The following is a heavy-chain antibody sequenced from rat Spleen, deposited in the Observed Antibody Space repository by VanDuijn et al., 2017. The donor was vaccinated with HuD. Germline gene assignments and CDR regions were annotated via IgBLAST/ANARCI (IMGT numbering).Heavy chain of an antibody. CDR1: GFTFNDYN. D-gene: IGHD1-9*01. Sequence: EVQLVESGGGLVQPGRSMRLSCAASGFTFNDYNMAWVRQAPKKGLEWVATIIYDGGRNFYRDSVKGRFTISRDNEKSTLSLQMDSLRSEDTATYYCARRHYGYTDYFDYWGQGVMVTVSS. CDR3: ARRHYGYTDYFDY. V-gene: IGHV5-7*01. J-gene: IGHJ2*01. CDR2: IIYDGGRN.